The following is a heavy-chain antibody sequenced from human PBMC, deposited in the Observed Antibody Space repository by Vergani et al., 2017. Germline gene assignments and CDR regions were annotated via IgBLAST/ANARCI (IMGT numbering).Heavy chain of an antibody. Sequence: EVQLLESGGGLVQPGGSLRLSCAASGFTFSSYAMSWVRQAPGKGLEWVSAISGSGGSTYYADSVKGRFTISRDNSKNTLYLQMNSLRAEDTAVYYCAKGSNYDFWSGYYIGYFDYWGQGTLVTVSS. D-gene: IGHD3-3*01. CDR3: AKGSNYDFWSGYYIGYFDY. CDR1: GFTFSSYA. CDR2: ISGSGGST. V-gene: IGHV3-23*01. J-gene: IGHJ4*02.